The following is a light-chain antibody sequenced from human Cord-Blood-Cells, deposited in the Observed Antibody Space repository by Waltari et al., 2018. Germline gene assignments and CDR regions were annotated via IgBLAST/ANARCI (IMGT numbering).Light chain of an antibody. CDR2: AAS. V-gene: IGKV1-39*01. J-gene: IGKJ2*03. Sequence: IQLTQSPSSLSASVGDRVTITCRASQGISSYLTWYQQKPGKAPKLLIYAASSLQSGVPSRFSGSGSGTDFTLTISSLQPEDFATYYCQQLYSTLYSFGGGTKLEIK. CDR3: QQLYSTLYS. CDR1: QGISSY.